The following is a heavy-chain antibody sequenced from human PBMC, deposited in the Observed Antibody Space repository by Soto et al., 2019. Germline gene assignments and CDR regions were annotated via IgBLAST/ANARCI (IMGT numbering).Heavy chain of an antibody. V-gene: IGHV3-13*01. CDR3: AREYFNGHYYGSGSYGTYYYYGMDV. D-gene: IGHD3-10*01. Sequence: PGGSLRLSCAASGFTFSSYDMHWVRQATGKGLEWVSAIGTAGDTYYPGSVKGRFTISRENAKNSLYLQMNSLRAEDTAVYYCAREYFNGHYYGSGSYGTYYYYGMDVWGQGTTVTVSS. J-gene: IGHJ6*02. CDR2: IGTAGDT. CDR1: GFTFSSYD.